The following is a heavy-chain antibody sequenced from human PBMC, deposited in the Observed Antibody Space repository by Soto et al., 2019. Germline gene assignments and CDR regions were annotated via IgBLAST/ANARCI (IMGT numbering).Heavy chain of an antibody. J-gene: IGHJ3*02. CDR2: INHSGST. CDR1: GGSFSGYY. CDR3: ARATEREREMYYYDSSGYYTPDAFDI. D-gene: IGHD3-22*01. Sequence: NPSETLSLTCAVYGGSFSGYYWSWIRQPPGKGLEWIGEINHSGSTNYNPSLKSRVTISVDTSKNQFSLKLSSVTAADTAVYYCARATEREREMYYYDSSGYYTPDAFDIWGQGTMVTVSS. V-gene: IGHV4-34*01.